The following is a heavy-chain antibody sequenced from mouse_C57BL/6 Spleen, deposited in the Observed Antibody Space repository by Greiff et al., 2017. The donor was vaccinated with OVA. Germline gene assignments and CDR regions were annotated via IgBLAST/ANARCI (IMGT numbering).Heavy chain of an antibody. Sequence: EVKVEESGEGLVKPGGSLKLSCAASGFTFSSYAMSWVRQTPEKRLEWVAYISSGGDYIYYADTVKGRFTISRDNARNTLYLQMSSLKSEDSAMYYFTRGYDYGEYFDVWGTGTPVTVSS. CDR2: ISSGGDYI. V-gene: IGHV5S21*01. J-gene: IGHJ1*03. D-gene: IGHD2-4*01. CDR3: TRGYDYGEYFDV. CDR1: GFTFSSYA.